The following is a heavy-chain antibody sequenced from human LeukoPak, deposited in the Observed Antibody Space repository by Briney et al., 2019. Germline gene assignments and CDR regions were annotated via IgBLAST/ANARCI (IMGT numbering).Heavy chain of an antibody. CDR1: GFTFSSYA. J-gene: IGHJ4*02. D-gene: IGHD1-14*01. Sequence: PGGSLRLSCAASGFTFSSYAMSWVRQAPGKGLEWVSVIGSGGGGIQYSESVKGRFTTSRNNSNNTLYLQMNNLRPDDSAVYYCAKYRTINAPPRNFDFWGQGTLVTVSS. CDR3: AKYRTINAPPRNFDF. CDR2: IGSGGGGI. V-gene: IGHV3-23*01.